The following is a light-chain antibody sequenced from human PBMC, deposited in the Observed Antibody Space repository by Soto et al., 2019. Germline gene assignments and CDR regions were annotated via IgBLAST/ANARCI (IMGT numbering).Light chain of an antibody. CDR2: YAS. CDR1: QSVSNN. CDR3: QQYNNWPPIT. Sequence: EIMMTQSPATLSVSPGERATLSCRASQSVSNNFAWYQQKPGQAPRLLLYYASTSATGIPASFSGSGSGTAFTLTISSLQYEDFALYSCQQYNNWPPITFGQGTRLEIK. J-gene: IGKJ5*01. V-gene: IGKV3-15*01.